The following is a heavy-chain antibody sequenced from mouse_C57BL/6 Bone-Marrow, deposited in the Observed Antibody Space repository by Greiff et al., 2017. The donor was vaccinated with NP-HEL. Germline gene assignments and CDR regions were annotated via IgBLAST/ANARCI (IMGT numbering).Heavy chain of an antibody. CDR1: GYSFTDYN. CDR2: INTNYGTT. D-gene: IGHD1-1*01. V-gene: IGHV1-39*01. J-gene: IGHJ4*01. Sequence: EVQLQQSGPELVKPGASVKISCKASGYSFTDYNMNWVKQSHGKSLEWIGVINTNYGTTSYNQKFKGKATLTVDQSSSTAYMQLNSLTSEDSAVYYCAGTVVPHYYAMDYWGQGTSVTVSS. CDR3: AGTVVPHYYAMDY.